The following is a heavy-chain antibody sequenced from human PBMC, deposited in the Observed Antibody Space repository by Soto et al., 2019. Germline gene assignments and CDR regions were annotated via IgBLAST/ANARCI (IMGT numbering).Heavy chain of an antibody. J-gene: IGHJ4*02. CDR2: LSGSGGGT. CDR1: GSTFSSYA. V-gene: IGHV3-23*01. Sequence: VGSLRLSGAASGSTFSSYAMSWVRQAPGKGLEWVSGLSGSGGGTYYSDSVKGRFTISRDNSKNMLYLQMNSLRAEDTAMYYCAKDVYGYNYFDYWGQGTLVTVSS. D-gene: IGHD1-1*01. CDR3: AKDVYGYNYFDY.